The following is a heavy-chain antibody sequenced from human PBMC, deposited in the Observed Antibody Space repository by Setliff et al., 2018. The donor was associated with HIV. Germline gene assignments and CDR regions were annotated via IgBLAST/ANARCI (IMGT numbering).Heavy chain of an antibody. CDR1: GGSISSSNW. CDR3: ARDLPIAAAGISHYYGMDV. CDR2: IYLSGST. J-gene: IGHJ6*02. V-gene: IGHV4-4*02. D-gene: IGHD6-13*01. Sequence: SETLSLTCAVSGGSISSSNWWSWVRQPPGKGLEWIGEIYLSGSTNYNPSLKSRVTISVDKSKNQFSLKLSSVTAADTAVYYCARDLPIAAAGISHYYGMDVWGQGTTVTVSS.